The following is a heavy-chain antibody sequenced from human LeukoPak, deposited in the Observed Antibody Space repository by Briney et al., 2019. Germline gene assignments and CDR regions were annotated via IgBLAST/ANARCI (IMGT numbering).Heavy chain of an antibody. CDR3: AKYGWGLFDY. CDR1: GFTFSSYW. CDR2: IKQDGSEK. J-gene: IGHJ4*02. D-gene: IGHD6-19*01. V-gene: IGHV3-7*03. Sequence: PGESLRLSCAASGFTFSSYWMSWVRQAPGKGLEWVANIKQDGSEKYYVDSEKGRFTISRDNAKNSLYLQMNSLRAEDTAVYYCAKYGWGLFDYWGQGTLVTVSS.